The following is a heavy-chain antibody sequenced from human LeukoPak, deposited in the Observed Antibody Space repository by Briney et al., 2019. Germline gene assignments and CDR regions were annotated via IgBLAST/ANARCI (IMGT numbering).Heavy chain of an antibody. Sequence: PSETLSLTCGVYVGSFSGYYWSWMRQPPGKGLEWIGEINHSGSTNFCPSLKSRVTISVDTSKNQFSLKLSSVTAADTAVYYWGRGLVSVVPAAIVYYYYYYMDVGGKGTTVTVSS. V-gene: IGHV4-34*01. CDR1: VGSFSGYY. J-gene: IGHJ6*03. CDR2: INHSGST. CDR3: GRGLVSVVPAAIVYYYYYYMDV. D-gene: IGHD2-2*01.